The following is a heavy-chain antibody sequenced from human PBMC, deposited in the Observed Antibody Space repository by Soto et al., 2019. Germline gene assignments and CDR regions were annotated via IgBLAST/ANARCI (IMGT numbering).Heavy chain of an antibody. V-gene: IGHV1-69*01. CDR3: ARILYYDSSGYSDWFDP. CDR1: GGTFSIYA. CDR2: IIPIFGTA. J-gene: IGHJ5*02. D-gene: IGHD3-22*01. Sequence: SVKDSCGASGGTFSIYAISWVRQAPVQGLEWMGGIIPIFGTANYAQKFQGRVTITADESTSTAYMELSSLRSEDTAVYYCARILYYDSSGYSDWFDPWGQGTLVTVSS.